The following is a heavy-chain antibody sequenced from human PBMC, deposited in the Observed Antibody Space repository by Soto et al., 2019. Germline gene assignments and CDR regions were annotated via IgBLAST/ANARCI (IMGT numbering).Heavy chain of an antibody. D-gene: IGHD6-13*01. CDR2: IYYSGST. J-gene: IGHJ4*02. V-gene: IGHV4-31*03. Sequence: SETLSLTCTVSGGSISSGDYYWSWIRQVPKKGLEWIGYIYYSGSTYYNPSLRSRVAMSVDTSKNQFSLKLSSVTAADTAIYYCAREGRLAAAGRFDYWGQGTLVTVYS. CDR1: GGSISSGDYY. CDR3: AREGRLAAAGRFDY.